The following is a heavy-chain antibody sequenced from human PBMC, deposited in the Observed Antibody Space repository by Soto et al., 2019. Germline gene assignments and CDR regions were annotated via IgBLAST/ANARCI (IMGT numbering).Heavy chain of an antibody. Sequence: PSETLSLTCSVSGVSVSSPSFYWAWVRQSPGKGLEWIGSLYYIGSAYYSPSLKSRITISADSSRNQFSLKLASVTAADTAIYYCARLADGYNIDYWGQGTLVTVSS. D-gene: IGHD5-12*01. CDR2: LYYIGSA. J-gene: IGHJ4*02. V-gene: IGHV4-39*01. CDR3: ARLADGYNIDY. CDR1: GVSVSSPSFY.